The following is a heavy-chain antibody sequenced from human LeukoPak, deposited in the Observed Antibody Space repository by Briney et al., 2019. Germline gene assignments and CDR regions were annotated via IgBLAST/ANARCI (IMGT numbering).Heavy chain of an antibody. Sequence: SDTLSLICSVSGGYISYFFWIWLRQPPPKGLEWLGCVYLIGSTNYNPTLKSRVTISLDTSKNQFSLKLSSGTAADTAVYYCARSRYSSGWSGTAKGIYFQHWGQGTLVTVSS. CDR3: ARSRYSSGWSGTAKGIYFQH. D-gene: IGHD6-19*01. V-gene: IGHV4-59*07. CDR2: VYLIGST. CDR1: GGYISYFF. J-gene: IGHJ1*01.